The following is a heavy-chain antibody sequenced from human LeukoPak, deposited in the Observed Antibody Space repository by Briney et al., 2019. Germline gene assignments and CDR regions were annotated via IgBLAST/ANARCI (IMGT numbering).Heavy chain of an antibody. D-gene: IGHD6-13*01. J-gene: IGHJ4*02. CDR1: GFTFDDYA. CDR3: AKDLTAYSSTWYSLTFDH. V-gene: IGHV3-9*01. CDR2: LTWNSGSI. Sequence: GGSLRLSCAASGFTFDDYAMHWVRQAPGKGLEWVSGLTWNSGSIEYADSVKGRLTISRDSAKNSLYLQMNSLRAEDTAVYYCAKDLTAYSSTWYSLTFDHWGQGTLVTVSS.